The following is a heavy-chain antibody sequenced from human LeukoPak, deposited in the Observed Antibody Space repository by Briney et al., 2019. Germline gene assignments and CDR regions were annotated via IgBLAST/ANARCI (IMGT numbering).Heavy chain of an antibody. Sequence: GASVKVSCKASEYTFTGYYMHWVRQAPGQGLEWMGWINPNSGGTNYAQKFQGRVTMTRDTSISTAYMEMSRLRSDDTAVYYCARRFGYYDFWSGAFHDAFDIWGQGTMVTVSS. D-gene: IGHD3-3*01. V-gene: IGHV1-2*02. CDR2: INPNSGGT. CDR1: EYTFTGYY. CDR3: ARRFGYYDFWSGAFHDAFDI. J-gene: IGHJ3*02.